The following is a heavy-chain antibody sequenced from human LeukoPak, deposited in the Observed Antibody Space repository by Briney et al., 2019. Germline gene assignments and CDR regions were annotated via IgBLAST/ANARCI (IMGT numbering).Heavy chain of an antibody. V-gene: IGHV3-48*03. J-gene: IGHJ4*02. CDR1: GFTFSSYE. D-gene: IGHD3-10*01. Sequence: PGGSLRLSCAASGFTFSSYEMNWVRQAPGKGLEWVSYISSSGSTIYYADSVKGRFTISRDNAKNTLYLQMNSLRAEDTAVYYCAKGWSWGSGTSADYWGQGTLVTVSS. CDR2: ISSSGSTI. CDR3: AKGWSWGSGTSADY.